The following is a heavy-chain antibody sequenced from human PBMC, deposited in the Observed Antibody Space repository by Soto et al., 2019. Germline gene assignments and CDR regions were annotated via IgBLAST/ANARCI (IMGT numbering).Heavy chain of an antibody. CDR3: AIPKDFWSGPPDAFDI. CDR2: ITPGGTPT. CDR1: GYTFTRHY. J-gene: IGHJ3*02. Sequence: AAVKVSCKAFGYTFTRHYIHWVRQAPGQGLEWMVGITPGGTPTTFAQKFQGRVTMTRDTSTRTVYMELISLRSEDTAVYYCAIPKDFWSGPPDAFDIWGQGTMVT. V-gene: IGHV1-46*01. D-gene: IGHD3-3*01.